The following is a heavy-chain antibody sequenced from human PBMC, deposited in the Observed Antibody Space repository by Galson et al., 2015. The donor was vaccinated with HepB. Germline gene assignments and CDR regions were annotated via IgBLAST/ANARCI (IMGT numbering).Heavy chain of an antibody. D-gene: IGHD3-22*01. CDR2: IKSKTDGGTT. CDR3: TTEYYYDSSVGAFDI. V-gene: IGHV3-15*01. CDR1: GFTFSNAW. Sequence: SLRLSCAASGFTFSNAWMSWVRQATGKGLEWVGRIKSKTDGGTTDYAAPVKGRFTISRDDSKNTLYLQMNSLKTEDTAVYYCTTEYYYDSSVGAFDIWGQGTMVTVSS. J-gene: IGHJ3*02.